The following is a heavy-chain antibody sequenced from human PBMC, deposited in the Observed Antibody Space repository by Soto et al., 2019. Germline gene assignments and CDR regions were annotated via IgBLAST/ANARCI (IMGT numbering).Heavy chain of an antibody. CDR2: ISGSGDST. CDR1: GFTFSIYA. Sequence: GGSLRLSFAACGFTFSIYAMNWVRQAPGKGLEWVSVISGSGDSTYYADSVKGRFTISRDNSKNTLYLQMNSLRAEDTAVYYCARRGPGTYFDYWGQGTLVTVSS. D-gene: IGHD6-13*01. J-gene: IGHJ4*02. V-gene: IGHV3-23*01. CDR3: ARRGPGTYFDY.